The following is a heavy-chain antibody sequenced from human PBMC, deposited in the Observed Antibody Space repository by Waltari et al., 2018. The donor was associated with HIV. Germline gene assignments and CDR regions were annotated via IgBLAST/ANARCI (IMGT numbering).Heavy chain of an antibody. CDR1: GFIFRDFA. Sequence: QVQLVESGVGLVQPGGPLRLSCAASGFIFRDFAIHWVRQAPGKGLEWVAVISRDGSSKYYADSVQGRFTISRDNSKNSLHLHMNSLRPKDTAVYYCAREGIVAAPFDFWGLGTLVTVSS. CDR3: AREGIVAAPFDF. D-gene: IGHD2-15*01. J-gene: IGHJ4*02. V-gene: IGHV3-30*01. CDR2: ISRDGSSK.